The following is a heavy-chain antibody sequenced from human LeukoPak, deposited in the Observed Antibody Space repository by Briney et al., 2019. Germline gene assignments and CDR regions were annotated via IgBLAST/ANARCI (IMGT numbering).Heavy chain of an antibody. CDR3: AKRRGEVPTASLDY. CDR1: GFTFSGYA. D-gene: IGHD2-2*01. J-gene: IGHJ4*02. Sequence: GGSLRLSCAASGFTFSGYAMSWVRQAPGKGLEWVSGISGSGASPSYAGSVKGRFTISRDNSKNTLYLQMNSLRAEDTAMYYCAKRRGEVPTASLDYWGQGTLVTVSS. V-gene: IGHV3-23*01. CDR2: ISGSGASP.